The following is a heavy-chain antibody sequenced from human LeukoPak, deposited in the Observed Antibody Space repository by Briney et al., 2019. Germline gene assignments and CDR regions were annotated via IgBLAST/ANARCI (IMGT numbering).Heavy chain of an antibody. J-gene: IGHJ4*02. Sequence: SETLSLTCAVYGGSFSGYYWNWIRQPPGKGLEWIGEINHRGSTYYNPSLKSRVSISVDTSKNQFSLKLSSVTAADTAVYYCARGRTTYDYVWGSYRPPDYWGQGTLVTVSS. CDR1: GGSFSGYY. D-gene: IGHD3-16*02. CDR2: INHRGST. V-gene: IGHV4-34*01. CDR3: ARGRTTYDYVWGSYRPPDY.